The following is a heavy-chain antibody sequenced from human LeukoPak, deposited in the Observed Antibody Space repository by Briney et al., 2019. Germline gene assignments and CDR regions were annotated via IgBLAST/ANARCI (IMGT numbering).Heavy chain of an antibody. J-gene: IGHJ4*02. Sequence: PSETLSLTCTVSGGSISSGDYYWSWIRQPPGKGLEWIGYTYYSGSTYYNPSLKSRVTISVDTSKNQFSLKLSSVTAADTAVYYCAREALGSYLFFDYWGQGTLVTASS. CDR2: TYYSGST. CDR3: AREALGSYLFFDY. V-gene: IGHV4-30-4*01. CDR1: GGSISSGDYY. D-gene: IGHD1-26*01.